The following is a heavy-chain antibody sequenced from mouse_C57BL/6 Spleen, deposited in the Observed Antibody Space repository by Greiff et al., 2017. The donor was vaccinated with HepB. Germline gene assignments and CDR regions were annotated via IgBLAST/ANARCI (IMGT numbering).Heavy chain of an antibody. CDR1: GFNIKDYY. CDR3: TTPIYYDYRTPWYFDV. Sequence: VQLQQSGAELVRPGASVKLSCTASGFNIKDYYMHWVKQRPEQGLEWIGRIDPEDGDTEYAPKFQGKATMTADTSSNTAYLQLSSLTSEDTAVYYCTTPIYYDYRTPWYFDVWGTGTTVTVSS. J-gene: IGHJ1*03. CDR2: IDPEDGDT. D-gene: IGHD2-4*01. V-gene: IGHV14-1*01.